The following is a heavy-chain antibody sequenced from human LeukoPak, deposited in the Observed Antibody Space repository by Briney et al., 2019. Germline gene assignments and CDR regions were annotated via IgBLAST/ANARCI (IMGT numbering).Heavy chain of an antibody. CDR3: AKVRYSSSWRFDY. CDR2: ISYDGSNK. Sequence: GGPLRLSCAASGFTFSSYGMHWVRQAPGKGLEWVAVISYDGSNKYYADSVKGRFTISRDNSKNTLYLQMNSLRAEDTAVYYCAKVRYSSSWRFDYWGQGTLVTVSS. D-gene: IGHD6-13*01. V-gene: IGHV3-30*18. CDR1: GFTFSSYG. J-gene: IGHJ4*02.